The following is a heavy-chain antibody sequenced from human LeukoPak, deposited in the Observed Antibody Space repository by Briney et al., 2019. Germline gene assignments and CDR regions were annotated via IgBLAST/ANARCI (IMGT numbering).Heavy chain of an antibody. CDR3: ARDALTYYYDSSGYYRNDY. CDR1: GFTFSSYS. Sequence: GGSLRLSCAASGFTFSSYSMNWVRQAPGEGLEWVSSISSSSSYIYYADSVKGRFTISRDNAKNSLYLQMNSLRAEDTAVYYCARDALTYYYDSSGYYRNDYWGQGTLVTVSS. V-gene: IGHV3-21*01. J-gene: IGHJ4*02. CDR2: ISSSSSYI. D-gene: IGHD3-22*01.